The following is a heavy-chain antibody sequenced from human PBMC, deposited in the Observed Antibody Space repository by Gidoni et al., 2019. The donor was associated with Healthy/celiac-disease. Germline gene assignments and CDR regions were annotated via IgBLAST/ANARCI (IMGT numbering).Heavy chain of an antibody. CDR2: ISSSSSYI. CDR1: GFTFSLYS. V-gene: IGHV3-21*01. CDR3: ARDKFYGDSSYYYYGMDV. Sequence: EVQLVESGGGLVKPGGSLRLPFAASGFTFSLYSMTWVRQAPGKGLEWVSAISSSSSYIYYADSVKGRFTISRDNAKNSLYLQMNSLRAEDTAVYYCARDKFYGDSSYYYYGMDVWGQGTTVTVSS. J-gene: IGHJ6*01. D-gene: IGHD4-17*01.